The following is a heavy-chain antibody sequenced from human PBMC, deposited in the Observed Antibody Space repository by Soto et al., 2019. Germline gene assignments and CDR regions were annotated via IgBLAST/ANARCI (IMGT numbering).Heavy chain of an antibody. CDR3: ARHDAVPKLQNGMGV. V-gene: IGHV6-1*01. CDR1: GDSVSSNSAA. CDR2: IYYRSKWYN. D-gene: IGHD2-15*01. J-gene: IGHJ6*02. Sequence: SQTLSLTCAISGDSVSSNSAAWNLIRQSPSRGLEWLGRIYYRSKWYNDYAVSVKSRITINPDTSKNQFSLQLNSVTPEDTAVYYCARHDAVPKLQNGMGVWGQGTMVTVSS.